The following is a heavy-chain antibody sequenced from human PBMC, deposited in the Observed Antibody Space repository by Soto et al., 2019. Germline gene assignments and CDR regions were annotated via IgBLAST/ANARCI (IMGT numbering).Heavy chain of an antibody. V-gene: IGHV1-2*02. Sequence: ASVKVSCKASGYSFIDYYIHWVRQAPGQGLEWMGWISARSGGTNYAQKFQGRVTITSDTSIATAYMELTSLTSDDTAVYFCTKKAGGPCPFDPWGQGTRVTVSS. J-gene: IGHJ5*02. CDR2: ISARSGGT. CDR3: TKKAGGPCPFDP. CDR1: GYSFIDYY. D-gene: IGHD3-10*01.